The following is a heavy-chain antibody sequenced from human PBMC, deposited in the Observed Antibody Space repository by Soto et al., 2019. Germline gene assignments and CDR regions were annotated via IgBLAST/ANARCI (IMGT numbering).Heavy chain of an antibody. J-gene: IGHJ4*02. Sequence: GSRSLSCAASRFTFSSHYMRCIRQAPGKGLEWVSGVGFSGASKYYANSVKGRFTIYRDNSKNTLYLQMSSLKAEVTAVYYCVKDCPCTVTTRIADYFQYWGQGTRVTVSS. CDR3: VKDCPCTVTTRIADYFQY. D-gene: IGHD4-17*01. CDR1: RFTFSSHY. CDR2: VGFSGASK. V-gene: IGHV3-23*01.